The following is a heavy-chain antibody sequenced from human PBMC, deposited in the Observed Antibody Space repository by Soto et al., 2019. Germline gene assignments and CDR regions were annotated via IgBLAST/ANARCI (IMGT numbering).Heavy chain of an antibody. J-gene: IGHJ4*02. CDR3: ARIRGGGGEAVAYFDY. Sequence: AGPTRRDPTQILTLTCTFCGFSLSTSGMCVSWIRQPPGKALEWLARIDWDDDKYYSTSLKTRLTISKDTSKNQVVLTMTTMDPVDTATYYCARIRGGGGEAVAYFDYWGQGTLLTVSS. CDR1: GFSLSTSGMC. V-gene: IGHV2-70*11. CDR2: IDWDDDK. D-gene: IGHD2-21*01.